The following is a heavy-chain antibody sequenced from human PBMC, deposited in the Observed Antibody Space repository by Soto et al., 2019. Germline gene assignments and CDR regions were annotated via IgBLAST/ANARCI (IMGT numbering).Heavy chain of an antibody. CDR1: GFTFTSSA. CDR2: IVVGSGNT. Sequence: GASVKVSCKASGFTFTSSAVQWVRQARGQRLEWIGWIVVGSGNTNYAQKFQERVTITRDMSTSTAYMELSSLRSEDTAVYYCAADNLQAKGNYFDSWGKGPLATVSP. V-gene: IGHV1-58*01. CDR3: AADNLQAKGNYFDS. D-gene: IGHD3-10*01. J-gene: IGHJ4*02.